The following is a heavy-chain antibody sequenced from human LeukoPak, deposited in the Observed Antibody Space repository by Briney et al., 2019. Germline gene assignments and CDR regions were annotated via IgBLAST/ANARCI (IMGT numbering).Heavy chain of an antibody. CDR3: ARHAPNAYPNRAFDY. D-gene: IGHD3-16*01. V-gene: IGHV4-59*08. CDR2: IYYSGST. CDR1: GGSISSYY. J-gene: IGHJ4*02. Sequence: SETLSLTCTVSGGSISSYYWSWIRQPPGKGLEWIGYIYYSGSTNYNPSLKSRVTISVDTSKKQFSLMVRSVTAADTAVYYCARHAPNAYPNRAFDYWGQGTLVTVSS.